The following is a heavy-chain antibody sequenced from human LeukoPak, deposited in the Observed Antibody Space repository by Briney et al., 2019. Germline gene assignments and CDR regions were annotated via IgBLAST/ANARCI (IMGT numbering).Heavy chain of an antibody. D-gene: IGHD4-17*01. CDR2: ISDDGRNK. V-gene: IGHV3-30*18. CDR1: GFSFISYG. Sequence: GGSLRLSCAASGFSFISYGMHWVRQAPGKGLEWVGVISDDGRNKNYADSVKGRFTISRDNSKDTPYLQMNSLRDEDTAVYYCAKRPSDYGDYVTYFDYWGQGTLVTVSS. J-gene: IGHJ4*02. CDR3: AKRPSDYGDYVTYFDY.